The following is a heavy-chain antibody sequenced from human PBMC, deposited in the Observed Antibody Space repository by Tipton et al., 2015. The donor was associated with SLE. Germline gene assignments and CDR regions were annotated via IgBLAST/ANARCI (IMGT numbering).Heavy chain of an antibody. CDR1: GDSISTYY. J-gene: IGHJ3*02. D-gene: IGHD3-22*01. CDR2: IYTSGST. Sequence: TLSLTCNVSGDSISTYYWSRIRQPAGKGLEWIGRIYTSGSTNYNPSLKSRVTISVDTSKNQFSLKLSSVTAADTAVYYCARGGLYDSSGYYHDAFDIWGQGTMVTVSS. CDR3: ARGGLYDSSGYYHDAFDI. V-gene: IGHV4-4*07.